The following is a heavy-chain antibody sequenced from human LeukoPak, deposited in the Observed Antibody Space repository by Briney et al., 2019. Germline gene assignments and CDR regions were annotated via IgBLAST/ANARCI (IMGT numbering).Heavy chain of an antibody. J-gene: IGHJ3*02. CDR1: GYTFTSYG. Sequence: ASVKVSCKASGYTFTSYGISWVRQAPGQGLEWMGWISAYNGDTKYAQKLQGRVTVTADTSTNTVYMELRSLRSDDTAVYYCARDGYDKGHGAFDIWGQGTMVTVSS. CDR2: ISAYNGDT. V-gene: IGHV1-18*01. CDR3: ARDGYDKGHGAFDI. D-gene: IGHD3-22*01.